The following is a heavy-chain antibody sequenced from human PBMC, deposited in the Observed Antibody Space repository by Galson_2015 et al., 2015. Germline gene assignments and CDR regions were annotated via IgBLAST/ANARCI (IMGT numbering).Heavy chain of an antibody. Sequence: SLRLSCAASGFTFSSYGMHWVRQAPGKGLEWVAVIWYDGSEKYYVDSVKGRFTISRDNAKNSLYLQMNSLRAEDTAVYYCARGGWGDLLVPAAQYDYYYYGMDVWGQGTTVTVSS. CDR2: IWYDGSEK. CDR1: GFTFSSYG. J-gene: IGHJ6*02. CDR3: ARGGWGDLLVPAAQYDYYYYGMDV. V-gene: IGHV3-33*01. D-gene: IGHD2-2*01.